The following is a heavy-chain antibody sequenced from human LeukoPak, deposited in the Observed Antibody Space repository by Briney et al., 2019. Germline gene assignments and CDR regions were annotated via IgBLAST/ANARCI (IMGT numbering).Heavy chain of an antibody. CDR2: IYPDGSHI. CDR3: ALYVRLVTRVPEAFDI. V-gene: IGHV5-51*01. D-gene: IGHD3-10*02. J-gene: IGHJ3*02. CDR1: GYRFNDEW. Sequence: GGSLKISCKASGYRFNDEWIGWVRQTPGEGLEWMGIIYPDGSHIAYSPSFQGQITISADRSITTAYLHWRSLRASDTAIYYCALYVRLVTRVPEAFDIWGQGTRVTVST.